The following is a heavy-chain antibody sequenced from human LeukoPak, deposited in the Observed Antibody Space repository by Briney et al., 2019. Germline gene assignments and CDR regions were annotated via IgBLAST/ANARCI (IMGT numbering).Heavy chain of an antibody. CDR3: ARDREDCTSCFYY. V-gene: IGHV1-18*01. CDR2: ISTYNVNT. D-gene: IGHD2-2*01. Sequence: GASVKVSCKASGYTFASYGISWVRQAPGQGLEWMGWISTYNVNTKYAQKFQGRVTMTTDTSTSTAYMELRSLRSDDTAVYYCARDREDCTSCFYYWGQGTLVTVSS. J-gene: IGHJ4*02. CDR1: GYTFASYG.